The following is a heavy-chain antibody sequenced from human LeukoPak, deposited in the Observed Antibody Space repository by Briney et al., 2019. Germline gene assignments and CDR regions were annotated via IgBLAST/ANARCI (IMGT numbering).Heavy chain of an antibody. D-gene: IGHD2-15*01. Sequence: GASVKVSCKASGYTFTNYGISWVRQAPGQGLEWMGWISAYYGNTNYAQKLQGRDTMTTDTSTSTAYLQLRSLRSDDTAVYYCARDCSGGSCSYGYWGQRTLVTLSS. J-gene: IGHJ4*02. CDR3: ARDCSGGSCSYGY. V-gene: IGHV1-18*04. CDR2: ISAYYGNT. CDR1: GYTFTNYG.